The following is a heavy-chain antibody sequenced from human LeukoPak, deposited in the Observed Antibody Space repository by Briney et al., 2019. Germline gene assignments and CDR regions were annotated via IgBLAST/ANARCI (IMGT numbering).Heavy chain of an antibody. CDR2: ISSGGTP. CDR1: GFTVSTNY. CDR3: ARGGAGYAFDY. V-gene: IGHV3-66*02. J-gene: IGHJ4*02. Sequence: GSLRLSGAASGFTVSTNYMSGCRQAPGKDLGWVSVISSGGTPYYADSGKGGVTISRESSETTLYLQMHSLRAEDTAVYYCARGGAGYAFDYWGQGTLVTVSS. D-gene: IGHD5-12*01.